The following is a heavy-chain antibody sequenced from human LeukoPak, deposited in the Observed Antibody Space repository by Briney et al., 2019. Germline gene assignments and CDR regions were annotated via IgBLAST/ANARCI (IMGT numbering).Heavy chain of an antibody. CDR3: ARGGAARPDY. D-gene: IGHD6-6*01. V-gene: IGHV3-48*04. J-gene: IGHJ4*02. CDR1: GFTFRNYG. Sequence: GGSLRLSCAASGFTFRNYGMNWVRQAPGKGLGWVSYISSTSSNITYADSGKGRVTIFRDNVRNSLYPQINRLRVDDTSVYYCARGGAARPDYWGQGTLVTVSS. CDR2: ISSTSSNI.